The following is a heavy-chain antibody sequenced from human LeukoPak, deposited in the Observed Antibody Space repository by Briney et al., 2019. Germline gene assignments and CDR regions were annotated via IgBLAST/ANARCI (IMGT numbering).Heavy chain of an antibody. D-gene: IGHD3-10*01. CDR3: AKHKLGSKAKDY. CDR2: IYSGGTT. V-gene: IGHV3-53*01. CDR1: GFTVSTNY. J-gene: IGHJ4*02. Sequence: GGSLRLSCAASGFTVSTNYMSWVRQAPGKGLEWVSVIYSGGTTFYTDSVKGRFTISSDNSKNTLYLQMNSLRAEDTAVYYCAKHKLGSKAKDYWGQGTLVTVSS.